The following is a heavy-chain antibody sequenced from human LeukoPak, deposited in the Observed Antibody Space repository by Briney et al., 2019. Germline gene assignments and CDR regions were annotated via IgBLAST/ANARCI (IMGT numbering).Heavy chain of an antibody. CDR2: INHSGST. J-gene: IGHJ4*02. Sequence: SETLSLTCAVYGGSFSGYYWSWIRQPPGKGLEWIGEINHSGSTNYNPSLKSRVTISVDTSKNQFSLKLSSVTAADTAVYYCARATVTILGDYWGQGTLVTVSS. D-gene: IGHD4-17*01. CDR3: ARATVTILGDY. V-gene: IGHV4-34*01. CDR1: GGSFSGYY.